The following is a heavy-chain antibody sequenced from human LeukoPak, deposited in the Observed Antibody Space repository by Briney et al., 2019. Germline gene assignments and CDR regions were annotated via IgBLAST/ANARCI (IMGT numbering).Heavy chain of an antibody. CDR3: ANSWYFYDSSGLPKADAFDR. Sequence: SETLSLTCTVSGGSISSGAYWGWVRQPPGKRLKWIATINRTGSTYYTPSLESRVTISIDTSKNQFSLKLNSVTAADTAVYYCANSWYFYDSSGLPKADAFDRWGQGTLVTVSS. J-gene: IGHJ3*01. CDR2: INRTGST. V-gene: IGHV4-38-2*02. CDR1: GGSISSGAY. D-gene: IGHD3-22*01.